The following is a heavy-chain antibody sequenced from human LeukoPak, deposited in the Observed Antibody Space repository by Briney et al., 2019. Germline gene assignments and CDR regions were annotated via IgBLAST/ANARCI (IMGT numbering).Heavy chain of an antibody. CDR1: GGSFSGYY. Sequence: SETLSHTCAVYGGSFSGYYWGSLRQPPGEGLGWDGEINHSGSTNWKPSLKSRVTISVDTSKSQFALKLSTVTGAEAAVYYCASPLVGLNWGQGTLVTVSS. V-gene: IGHV4-34*01. D-gene: IGHD1-26*01. J-gene: IGHJ4*02. CDR3: ASPLVGLN. CDR2: INHSGST.